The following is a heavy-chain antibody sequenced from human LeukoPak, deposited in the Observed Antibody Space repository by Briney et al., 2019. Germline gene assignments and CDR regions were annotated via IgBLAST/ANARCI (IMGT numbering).Heavy chain of an antibody. CDR1: GFTLSSYA. V-gene: IGHV3-30-3*01. CDR2: ISYDGSNK. D-gene: IGHD6-13*01. CDR3: ARERSSSWYSVFDY. Sequence: PGGSLRLSCAASGFTLSSYAMHWVRQAPGKGLEWVAVISYDGSNKYYADSVKGRFTISRDNSKNTLYLQMNSLRAEDTAVYYCARERSSSWYSVFDYWGQGTLVTVSS. J-gene: IGHJ4*02.